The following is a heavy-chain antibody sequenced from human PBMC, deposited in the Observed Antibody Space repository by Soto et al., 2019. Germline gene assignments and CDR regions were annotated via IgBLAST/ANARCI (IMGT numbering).Heavy chain of an antibody. Sequence: ASVKVSCKASGYTFTGYYIHWVRQAPGQGLEWMGWIDPNSGGTHYAPTFQGRVAMTRAASINTAYMELNRLRSDDTAVYYCAKNGPSLGAWFDPWGQGTLVTVSS. CDR3: AKNGPSLGAWFDP. D-gene: IGHD2-8*01. CDR1: GYTFTGYY. J-gene: IGHJ5*02. V-gene: IGHV1-2*02. CDR2: IDPNSGGT.